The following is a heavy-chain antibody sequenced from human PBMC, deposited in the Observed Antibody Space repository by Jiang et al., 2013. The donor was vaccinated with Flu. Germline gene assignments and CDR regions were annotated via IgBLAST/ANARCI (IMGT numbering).Heavy chain of an antibody. CDR2: VFHSGST. CDR1: NYSIISGYY. J-gene: IGHJ4*02. CDR3: ATRGSPDYGGNGYL. D-gene: IGHD4-23*01. Sequence: GSGLVKPSETLSLTCVVSNYSIISGYYWGWIRQPPGKGLEWIGRVFHSGSTNYNPSLKSRVAISVDTSTNQFSLKVTSVTAADTAVYYCATRGSPDYGGNGYLWGQGILVTVSS. V-gene: IGHV4-38-2*01.